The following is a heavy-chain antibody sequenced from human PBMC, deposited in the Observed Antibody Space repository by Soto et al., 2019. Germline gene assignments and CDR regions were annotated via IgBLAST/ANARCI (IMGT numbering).Heavy chain of an antibody. V-gene: IGHV3-7*01. CDR2: ISGGASDK. CDR1: GFMFSAYW. Sequence: EVQLVESGGGLVQPGGSLRLSCEASGFMFSAYWMSWVRQDPRKGLEWVATISGGASDKFYVDSVKGRFTISRDDAKNSRYLQMNSLRHEVTAVYDCVRDDWHRFAQWGQGTLVTVSS. D-gene: IGHD2-21*01. CDR3: VRDDWHRFAQ. J-gene: IGHJ4*02.